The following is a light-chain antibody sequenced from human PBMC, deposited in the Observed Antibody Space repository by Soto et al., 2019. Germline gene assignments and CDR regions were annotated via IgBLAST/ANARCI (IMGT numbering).Light chain of an antibody. Sequence: DIVMTQSPLSLPVTPGEPASISCRSSQSLLHSNGYTFLDWYLQKPGQSPQLLIYMGSNRASGVPDRFSGSGSGRDFTLKISRVEAEDVGVYYCMQALQTPRTFGQGTKVEIK. V-gene: IGKV2-28*01. CDR2: MGS. CDR3: MQALQTPRT. J-gene: IGKJ1*01. CDR1: QSLLHSNGYTF.